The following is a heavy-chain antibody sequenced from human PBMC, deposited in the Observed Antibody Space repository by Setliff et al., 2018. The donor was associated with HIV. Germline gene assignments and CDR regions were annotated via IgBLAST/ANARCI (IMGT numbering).Heavy chain of an antibody. V-gene: IGHV4-34*01. CDR1: GGSFSGYY. CDR3: AAKPMIRGKPFDS. D-gene: IGHD3-10*01. Sequence: SETLSLTCAVYGGSFSGYYWSWIRQPPGKGLEWIGEINHSGSVNYNPSLKSRVNISVDMSKNQVSLKVTSVNVADTATYFCAAKPMIRGKPFDSWGQGTLVTVSS. J-gene: IGHJ5*01. CDR2: INHSGSV.